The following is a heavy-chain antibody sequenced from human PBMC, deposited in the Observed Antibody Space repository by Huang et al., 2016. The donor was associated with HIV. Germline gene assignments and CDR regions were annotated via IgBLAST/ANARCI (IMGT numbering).Heavy chain of an antibody. Sequence: QVHLQQWGAGLLKSAETLSLTCAVYGGSLSGYYWSWLRQTPGKGMEWIGEIKHLGSANYNPSLKSRVSISMDGSKKQFSLKLRSISDADTAVYFWARDATKNPRGWFDPWGQGTLVTVSS. CDR3: ARDATKNPRGWFDP. J-gene: IGHJ5*02. V-gene: IGHV4-34*02. CDR2: IKHLGSA. CDR1: GGSLSGYY. D-gene: IGHD3-10*01.